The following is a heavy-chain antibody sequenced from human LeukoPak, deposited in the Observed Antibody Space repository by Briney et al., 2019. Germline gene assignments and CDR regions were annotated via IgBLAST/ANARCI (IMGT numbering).Heavy chain of an antibody. D-gene: IGHD6-13*01. CDR3: AKDVIAAAGIDAFDI. V-gene: IGHV3-30*18. Sequence: GGSLRLSCAASGFTFSSYGMHWVRQAPGKGLEWVAVISYDGSNKYYADSVKGRFTISRDNSKNTLYLQMNSLRAEDTAVYYCAKDVIAAAGIDAFDIWGQGTMVTVSS. CDR2: ISYDGSNK. CDR1: GFTFSSYG. J-gene: IGHJ3*02.